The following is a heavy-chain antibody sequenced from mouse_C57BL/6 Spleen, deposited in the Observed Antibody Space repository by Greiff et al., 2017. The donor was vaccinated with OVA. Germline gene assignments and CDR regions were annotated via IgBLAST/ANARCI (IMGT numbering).Heavy chain of an antibody. Sequence: QVQLKQPGAELVKPGASVKLSCKASGYTFTSYCMHWVKQRPGQGLEWIGMIHPNSGSTKYNEKFKSKATLTVDTSSSTAYMQLSSLTSEDSAVYCCAGGGSWPFGCWGQATLVTVSA. V-gene: IGHV1-64*01. CDR3: AGGGSWPFGC. CDR1: GYTFTSYC. CDR2: IHPNSGST. J-gene: IGHJ3*01.